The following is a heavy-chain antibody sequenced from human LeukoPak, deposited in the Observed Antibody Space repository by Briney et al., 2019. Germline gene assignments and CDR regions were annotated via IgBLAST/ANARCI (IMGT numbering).Heavy chain of an antibody. CDR1: GFTFDDYG. V-gene: IGHV3-9*01. CDR2: ISWNSGGI. Sequence: GRSLRLSCAASGFTFDDYGMHWVRQAPGKGLEVVSGISWNSGGIGYADSVKGRFTISRDNAKNSLYLQMNSLRADDTALYYCAKAAPTYYYYHMDVWGKGTTVTVSS. D-gene: IGHD6-13*01. CDR3: AKAAPTYYYYHMDV. J-gene: IGHJ6*03.